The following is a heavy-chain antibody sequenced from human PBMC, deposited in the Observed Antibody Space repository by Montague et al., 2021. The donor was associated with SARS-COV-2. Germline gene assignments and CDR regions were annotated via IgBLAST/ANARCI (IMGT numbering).Heavy chain of an antibody. CDR3: ARGAGITIFGVAIPGYNYMDV. Sequence: SLRLSCAASGFTFSSYAMHWVRQAPGKGLEWVAVISYDGSNKYYADSVKGRFTVSRDNSKNTLYLQMNSLRAEDTAVYYCARGAGITIFGVAIPGYNYMDVWGKGTTVTVSS. CDR2: ISYDGSNK. J-gene: IGHJ6*03. V-gene: IGHV3-30*04. D-gene: IGHD3-3*01. CDR1: GFTFSSYA.